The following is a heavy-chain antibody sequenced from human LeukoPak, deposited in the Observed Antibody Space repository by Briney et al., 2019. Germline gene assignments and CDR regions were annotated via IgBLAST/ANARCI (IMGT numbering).Heavy chain of an antibody. D-gene: IGHD6-6*01. CDR3: ATLAARRYNYYYYYMDV. J-gene: IGHJ6*03. CDR1: GGSFSGYY. CDR2: INHSGST. V-gene: IGHV4-34*01. Sequence: PSETLSLTCAVYGGSFSGYYWGWIRQPPGKGLEWIGEINHSGSTNYNPSLKSRVTISVDTSKNQFSLKLSSVTAADTAVYYCATLAARRYNYYYYYMDVWGKGTTVTVSS.